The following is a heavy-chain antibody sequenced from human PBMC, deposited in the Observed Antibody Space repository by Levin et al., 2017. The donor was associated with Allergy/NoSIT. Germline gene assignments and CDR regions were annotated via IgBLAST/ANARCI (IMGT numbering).Heavy chain of an antibody. D-gene: IGHD3-3*01. Sequence: SETLSLTCAVSGGSISSGGYSWSWIRQPPGKGLEWIGYIYHSGSTYYNPSLKSRVTISVDRSKNQFSLKLSSVTAADTAVYYCARGDWREYDFWSGYYSFPFDYWGQGTLVTVSS. V-gene: IGHV4-30-2*01. CDR1: GGSISSGGYS. J-gene: IGHJ4*02. CDR2: IYHSGST. CDR3: ARGDWREYDFWSGYYSFPFDY.